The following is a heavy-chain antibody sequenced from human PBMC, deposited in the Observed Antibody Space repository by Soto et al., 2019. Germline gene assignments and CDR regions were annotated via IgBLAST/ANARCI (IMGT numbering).Heavy chain of an antibody. J-gene: IGHJ4*02. CDR2: INAGNGNT. CDR1: GYTFTSYA. CDR3: ATDPTRIVVVPAAIHGGNY. Sequence: ASVKVSCKASGYTFTSYAMHWVRQAPGQRLEWMGWINAGNGNTKYSQKFQDRVTITTDTSASTAYMELSSLKSEDTAVYYCATDPTRIVVVPAAIHGGNYWGQGTLVTVSS. D-gene: IGHD2-2*01. V-gene: IGHV1-3*01.